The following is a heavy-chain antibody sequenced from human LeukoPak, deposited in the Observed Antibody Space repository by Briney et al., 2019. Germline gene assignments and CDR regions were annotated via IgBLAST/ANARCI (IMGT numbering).Heavy chain of an antibody. V-gene: IGHV3-66*01. CDR1: GFTVSSNY. Sequence: PGGSLRLSCAASGFTVSSNYMSWVRQAPGKGLEWVSVIYSGGSTYYADSVKGRFTISRDNSKNTLYLQMNSLRAEDTAVYYCARDPGGGWYGGNNWFDPWGQGTLVTVSS. CDR3: ARDPGGGWYGGNNWFDP. D-gene: IGHD6-19*01. CDR2: IYSGGST. J-gene: IGHJ5*02.